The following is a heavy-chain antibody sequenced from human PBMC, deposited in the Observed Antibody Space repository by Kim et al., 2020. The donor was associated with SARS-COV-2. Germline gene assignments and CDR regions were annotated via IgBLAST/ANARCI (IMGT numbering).Heavy chain of an antibody. J-gene: IGHJ5*01. CDR3: VRPAVYGPTTAHS. CDR1: GGSISSTFYF. V-gene: IGHV4-39*01. D-gene: IGHD1-26*01. CDR2: IYHSGST. Sequence: SETLSLTCTGSGGSISSTFYFWGRIRQPPGKGLEWIGTIYHSGSTDYYPSLNNRVTISLDTSKNDFSLMLTSVTDADAAVYYCVRPAVYGPTTAHSWG.